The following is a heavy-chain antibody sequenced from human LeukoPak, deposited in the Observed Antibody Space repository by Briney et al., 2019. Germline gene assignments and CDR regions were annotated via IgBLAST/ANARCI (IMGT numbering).Heavy chain of an antibody. V-gene: IGHV1-69*13. CDR2: IIPIFGTA. Sequence: ASVKVSCKASGGTFSSYAISWVRQAPGQGLEWMGVIIPIFGTANYAQKFQGRVTITADESTSTAYMELSSLRSEDTAVYYCAGSMGYYDSSAYPMFDYWGQGTLVTVSS. CDR1: GGTFSSYA. CDR3: AGSMGYYDSSAYPMFDY. J-gene: IGHJ4*02. D-gene: IGHD3-22*01.